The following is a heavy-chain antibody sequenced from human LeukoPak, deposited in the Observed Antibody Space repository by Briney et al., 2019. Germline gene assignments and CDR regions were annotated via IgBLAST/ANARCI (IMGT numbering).Heavy chain of an antibody. CDR2: ISGSGGST. CDR3: AKGTGYDILTGYYPFDY. V-gene: IGHV3-23*01. CDR1: GFTFSSYA. J-gene: IGHJ4*02. D-gene: IGHD3-9*01. Sequence: HSGGSLRLSCAASGFTFSSYAMSWVRQAPGKGLEWVSAISGSGGSTYYADSVKGRFTISRDNSKNTLYLLMNSLRAEDTAVYYCAKGTGYDILTGYYPFDYWGQGTLVTVSS.